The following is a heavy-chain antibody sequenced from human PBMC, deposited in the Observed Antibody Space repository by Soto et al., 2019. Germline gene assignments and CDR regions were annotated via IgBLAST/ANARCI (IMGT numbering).Heavy chain of an antibody. CDR1: GGTFSSYT. V-gene: IGHV1-69*08. D-gene: IGHD1-26*01. J-gene: IGHJ4*02. CDR2: IIPILGIA. Sequence: QVQLVQSGAEVKKPGSSVKVSCKASGGTFSSYTISWVRQAPGQGLEWMGRIIPILGIANYAQKFQGRVTITADKSTSTAYMELSSLISEDTAVYYCERDASAGGVSSYWGQGTLVTVSS. CDR3: ERDASAGGVSSY.